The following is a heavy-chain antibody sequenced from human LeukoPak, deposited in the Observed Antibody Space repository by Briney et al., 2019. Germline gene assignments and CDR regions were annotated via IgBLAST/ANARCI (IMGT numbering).Heavy chain of an antibody. J-gene: IGHJ4*02. V-gene: IGHV4-59*12. D-gene: IGHD5-12*01. CDR1: GDFITAYY. Sequence: SETLSLTCTVSGDFITAYYWSWIRQPPGKELEWIGSVYYSGSTNYNPSLKSRVTISADTSKNQFSLKLSSVTAADTAVYYCAGEDINVDPFEFWGQGTLVTVSS. CDR2: VYYSGST. CDR3: AGEDINVDPFEF.